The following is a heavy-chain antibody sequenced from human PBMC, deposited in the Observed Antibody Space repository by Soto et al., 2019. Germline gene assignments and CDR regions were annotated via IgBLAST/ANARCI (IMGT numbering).Heavy chain of an antibody. CDR1: GYTLTELS. Sequence: ASVEVSCKVSGYTLTELSMHWVLQAPGKGLEWMGGFDPEDGETIYAQKFQGRVTMTEDTSTDTAYMELSSLRSEDTAVYYCATMGLILGYCSSTSCYPLPLDVWGQGTTVTVSS. D-gene: IGHD2-2*01. V-gene: IGHV1-24*01. J-gene: IGHJ6*02. CDR3: ATMGLILGYCSSTSCYPLPLDV. CDR2: FDPEDGET.